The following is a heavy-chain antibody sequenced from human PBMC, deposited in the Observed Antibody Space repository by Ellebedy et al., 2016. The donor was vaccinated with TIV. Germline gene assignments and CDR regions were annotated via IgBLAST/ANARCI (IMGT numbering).Heavy chain of an antibody. CDR3: ARDLPEGSGYRDY. D-gene: IGHD3-22*01. Sequence: GESLKISXAASGFTFSDYYMSWIRQAPGKGLEWVSYISSSSSYTNYADSVKGRFTISRDNAKNSLYLQMNSLRAEDTAVYYCARDLPEGSGYRDYWGQGTLVTVSS. V-gene: IGHV3-11*05. J-gene: IGHJ4*02. CDR1: GFTFSDYY. CDR2: ISSSSSYT.